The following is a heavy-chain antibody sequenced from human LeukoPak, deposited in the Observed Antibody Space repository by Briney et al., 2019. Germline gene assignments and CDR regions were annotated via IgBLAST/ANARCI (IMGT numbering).Heavy chain of an antibody. CDR3: ASAWGSYRYSNNYFDY. V-gene: IGHV3-23*01. CDR1: GFTFSSYA. J-gene: IGHJ4*02. CDR2: ISGSGGST. D-gene: IGHD3-16*02. Sequence: GGSLRLSCAASGFTFSSYAMNWVRQAPGKGLEWVSAISGSGGSTYYADSVQGRFTISRDNSKNTLYLLMNSLRGEDTAVYFCASAWGSYRYSNNYFDYWGQGTLVTVSS.